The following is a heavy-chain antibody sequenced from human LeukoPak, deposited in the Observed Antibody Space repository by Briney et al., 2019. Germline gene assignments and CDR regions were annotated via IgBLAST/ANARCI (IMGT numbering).Heavy chain of an antibody. Sequence: GASVKVSCKASGYTFTGYYMHWVRQAPGQGLEWMGWINPNSGGTNYAQKFQGRVTMTRDTSISTAYMELSRLRSDDTAVYYCARDRDWNDRYYYMDGWGKGTTVTVSS. V-gene: IGHV1-2*02. CDR3: ARDRDWNDRYYYMDG. J-gene: IGHJ6*03. D-gene: IGHD1-1*01. CDR2: INPNSGGT. CDR1: GYTFTGYY.